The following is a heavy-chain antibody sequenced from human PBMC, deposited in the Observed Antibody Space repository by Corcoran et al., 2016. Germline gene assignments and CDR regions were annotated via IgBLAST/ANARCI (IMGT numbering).Heavy chain of an antibody. CDR1: GGSISSYY. Sequence: QVQLQESGPGLVKPSETLSLTCTVSGGSISSYYWSWIRQPAGKGLEWIGRIYTSGSTNYNPSLKSRVTMSVDTSKNQFSLKLSSGTAADTAVYYWARDTYCSGGSGYFPLYDYYYGMDVWGQGTTVTVSS. D-gene: IGHD2-15*01. CDR2: IYTSGST. V-gene: IGHV4-4*07. J-gene: IGHJ6*02. CDR3: ARDTYCSGGSGYFPLYDYYYGMDV.